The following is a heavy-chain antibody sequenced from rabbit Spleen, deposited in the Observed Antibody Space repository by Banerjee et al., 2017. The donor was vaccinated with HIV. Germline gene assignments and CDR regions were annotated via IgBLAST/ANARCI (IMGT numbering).Heavy chain of an antibody. J-gene: IGHJ6*01. CDR3: ARDTGSSFSSYGMDL. CDR1: GFSFSAYW. Sequence: QSLEESGGDLVKPGASLTLTCTASGFSFSAYWMCWVRQAPGKGLEWIACIYTGSSGSTYYANWAKGRFTISKTSSTTVTLQMTSLTVADTATYFCARDTGSSFSSYGMDLWGPGTLVTVS. D-gene: IGHD8-1*01. CDR2: IYTGSSGST. V-gene: IGHV1S40*01.